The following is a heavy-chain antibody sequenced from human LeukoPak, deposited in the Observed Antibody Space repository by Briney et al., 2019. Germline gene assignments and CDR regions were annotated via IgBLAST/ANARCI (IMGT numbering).Heavy chain of an antibody. CDR2: ISGSGGST. Sequence: GGSLRLSCAASGFTFSSYAMSWVRQAPGKGLEGVSGISGSGGSTSYPDSVKGRFTISRDPSKNTLDLQMNSLRAEDTAVYYCAKGRGSSSGSCIDFWGQGTLVSVSS. CDR3: AKGRGSSSGSCIDF. J-gene: IGHJ4*02. CDR1: GFTFSSYA. D-gene: IGHD3-22*01. V-gene: IGHV3-23*01.